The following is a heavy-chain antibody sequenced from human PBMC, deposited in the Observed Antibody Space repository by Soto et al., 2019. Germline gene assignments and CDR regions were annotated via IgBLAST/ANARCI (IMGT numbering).Heavy chain of an antibody. Sequence: SETLSLTCTVSGGSISSSSYYWGWIRQPPGKGLEWIGSIFYSGSTYYNPPLKSRVTISVDTSKNQFSLKLTSVTAADTAVYYCACIFSGGYSYGFSYYGMDVWGQGTTVT. CDR2: IFYSGST. CDR3: ACIFSGGYSYGFSYYGMDV. V-gene: IGHV4-39*01. J-gene: IGHJ6*02. CDR1: GGSISSSSYY. D-gene: IGHD5-18*01.